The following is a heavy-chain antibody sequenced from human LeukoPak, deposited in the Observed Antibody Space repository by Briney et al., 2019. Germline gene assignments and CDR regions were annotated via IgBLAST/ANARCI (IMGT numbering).Heavy chain of an antibody. V-gene: IGHV3-23*01. CDR3: AKVDSSSWYLGAFDI. J-gene: IGHJ3*02. Sequence: GGSLRLSCAASGLTFSSYAMSWVRQAPGKGLEWVSAISGSGGSTYYADSVKGRFTISRDNSKNTLYLQMNSLRAEDTAVYYCAKVDSSSWYLGAFDIWGQGTMVTVSS. CDR2: ISGSGGST. CDR1: GLTFSSYA. D-gene: IGHD6-13*01.